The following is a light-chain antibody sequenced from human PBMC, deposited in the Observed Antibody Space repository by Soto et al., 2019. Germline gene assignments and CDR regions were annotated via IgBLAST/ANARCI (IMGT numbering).Light chain of an antibody. J-gene: IGLJ2*01. V-gene: IGLV1-44*01. CDR2: SDN. CDR3: QSYDSSLSGVV. Sequence: QPVLTQPPSASGTPGQRVTISCSGSSSNIGSNSVNWYHQVAGTAPKLLIHSDNQRPSGVPDRFSGSKSGTSASLAISGLQSGDEADYYCQSYDSSLSGVVFGGGTKLTVL. CDR1: SSNIGSNS.